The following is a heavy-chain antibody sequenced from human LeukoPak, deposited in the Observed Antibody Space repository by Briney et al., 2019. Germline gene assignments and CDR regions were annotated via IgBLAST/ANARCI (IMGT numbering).Heavy chain of an antibody. CDR2: INPNSGGT. J-gene: IGHJ4*02. CDR1: GYTFTGYY. V-gene: IGHV1-2*02. D-gene: IGHD3-9*01. CDR3: ARDSYDILTGYPPNFDY. Sequence: ASVKVSCTASGYTFTGYYMHWVRQAPGQGLEWMGWINPNSGGTNYAQKFQGRVTMTRDTSISTAYMELSRLRSDDTAVYYCARDSYDILTGYPPNFDYWGQGTLVTVSS.